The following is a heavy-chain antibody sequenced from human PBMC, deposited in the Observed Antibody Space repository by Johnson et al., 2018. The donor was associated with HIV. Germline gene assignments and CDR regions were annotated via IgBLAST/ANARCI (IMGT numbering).Heavy chain of an antibody. CDR1: GFTVSSNY. V-gene: IGHV3-66*01. J-gene: IGHJ3*02. CDR2: IYSGGST. Sequence: VQLVESGGRVVRPGGSLRLSCAASGFTVSSNYMSWVRQAPGKGLEWVSVIYSGGSTYYADSVKGRFTISRDNSKNTLYLQMNSLRAEDTAVYYCARERTPAAAGTQDGFDSWGQGTMVSVSS. D-gene: IGHD6-13*01. CDR3: ARERTPAAAGTQDGFDS.